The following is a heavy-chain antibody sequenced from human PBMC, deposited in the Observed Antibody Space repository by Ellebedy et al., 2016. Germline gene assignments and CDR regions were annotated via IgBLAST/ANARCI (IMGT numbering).Heavy chain of an antibody. CDR1: GFTFSSYS. D-gene: IGHD3-10*01. Sequence: GESLKISCAASGFTFSSYSMNWVRQAPGKGLEWVSSISSSSSYIYYADSVKGRFTISRDNAKNSLYLQMNSLRAEDTAVYYCAREITMVRGVFQHWGQGTLVTVSS. J-gene: IGHJ1*01. CDR2: ISSSSSYI. V-gene: IGHV3-21*01. CDR3: AREITMVRGVFQH.